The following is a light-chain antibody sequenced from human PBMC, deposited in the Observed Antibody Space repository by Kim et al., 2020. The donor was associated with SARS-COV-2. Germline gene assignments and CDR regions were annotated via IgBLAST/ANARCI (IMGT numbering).Light chain of an antibody. CDR3: STYAAIRNSV. J-gene: IGLJ1*01. CDR2: DVS. V-gene: IGLV2-8*01. CDR1: SSDVGGFNF. Sequence: QSALTQPPSASGSPGQSVTIPCTGTSSDVGGFNFVSWYQQHPGKAPKLMIYDVSNRPSGVPDRFSGSKSGNTASLTVSGLQAEDEADYYCSTYAAIRNSVLGTGTKVTV.